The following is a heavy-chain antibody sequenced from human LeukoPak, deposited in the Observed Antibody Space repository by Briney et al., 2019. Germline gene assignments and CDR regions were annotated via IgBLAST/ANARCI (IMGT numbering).Heavy chain of an antibody. Sequence: GGSLRLSCAASGFTFSSYAMSWVRQAPGKGLEWVSLISGSGGNTYYGDSVKGRFTISRDNSRNTLYMQMNSLRADDTAVYYCAKVGPGAARDYWGQGTLVTVSS. CDR3: AKVGPGAARDY. D-gene: IGHD6-6*01. V-gene: IGHV3-23*01. J-gene: IGHJ4*02. CDR1: GFTFSSYA. CDR2: ISGSGGNT.